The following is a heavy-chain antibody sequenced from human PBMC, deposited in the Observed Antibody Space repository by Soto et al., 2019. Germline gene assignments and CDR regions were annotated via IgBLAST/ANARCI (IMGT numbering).Heavy chain of an antibody. V-gene: IGHV3-30-3*01. CDR3: AGDYTRASSSSAGINAFDI. CDR2: ISYDGSNK. Sequence: QVQLVESGGGVVQPGRSLRLSCAASGFTFSSYAMHWVRQAPGKGLEWVAVISYDGSNKYYADSVKGRFTISRDNSKNTLYLQMNSLRAEDTAVYYCAGDYTRASSSSAGINAFDIWGQGTMVTVSS. CDR1: GFTFSSYA. J-gene: IGHJ3*02. D-gene: IGHD6-13*01.